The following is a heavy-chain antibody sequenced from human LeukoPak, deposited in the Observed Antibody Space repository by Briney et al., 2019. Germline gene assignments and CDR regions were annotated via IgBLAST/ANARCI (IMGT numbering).Heavy chain of an antibody. CDR3: ARDQIGSLAY. CDR1: GFTFSNTW. D-gene: IGHD1-26*01. V-gene: IGHV3-7*01. Sequence: GGSLRLSCAASGFTFSNTWMAWVRQAPGKGLEWVANINQDGSTKQYVDSVKGRFTISRDNAKNSLYLQMNSLRAEDTAVYYCARDQIGSLAYWGQGTLVTVSS. J-gene: IGHJ4*02. CDR2: INQDGSTK.